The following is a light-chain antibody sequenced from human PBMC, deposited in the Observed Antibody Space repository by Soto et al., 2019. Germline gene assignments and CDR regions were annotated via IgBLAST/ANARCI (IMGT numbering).Light chain of an antibody. CDR1: QSLVHSDGNTY. V-gene: IGKV2-30*02. CDR2: KVS. J-gene: IGKJ2*01. CDR3: MQGTHWPPYT. Sequence: DVVMTESPLSLPVTLGQPASISCRSSQSLVHSDGNTYLNWFQQRPGQSPRRLIYKVSNRDSGVQARLSGSRSGTNFTMKISRVEAEDVGVYYCMQGTHWPPYTFGQGTKLEIK.